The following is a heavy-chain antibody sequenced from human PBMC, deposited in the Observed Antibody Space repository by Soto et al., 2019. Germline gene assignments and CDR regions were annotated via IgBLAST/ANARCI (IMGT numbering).Heavy chain of an antibody. CDR2: IYPGDHET. CDR3: ARSPRSSPSFDD. J-gene: IGHJ4*02. CDR1: GYTFTSYG. V-gene: IGHV5-51*01. Sequence: PGESLKISCKGSGYTFTSYGISWVRHLPGKGPEWLGIIYPGDHETRYTPSFHAKATISPNKSINTAYLQWSSLEASDSAFYYCARSPRSSPSFDDWGQGALVTASS. D-gene: IGHD6-13*01.